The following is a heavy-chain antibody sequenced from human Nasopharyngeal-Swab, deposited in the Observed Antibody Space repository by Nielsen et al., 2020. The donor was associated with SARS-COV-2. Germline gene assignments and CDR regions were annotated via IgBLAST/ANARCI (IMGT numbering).Heavy chain of an antibody. CDR2: IYSGGSA. J-gene: IGHJ3*02. CDR3: ARGQQWLVAGVGAFDI. V-gene: IGHV3-53*01. D-gene: IGHD6-19*01. Sequence: GGSLRLSCAASGFTVSSKYMSWVRRAPGEGLEWVSVIYSGGSAYYADSVKGRFTISRDNSKNTLYLQMNSLRAEDTAVYYCARGQQWLVAGVGAFDIWGQGTVVTVSS. CDR1: GFTVSSKY.